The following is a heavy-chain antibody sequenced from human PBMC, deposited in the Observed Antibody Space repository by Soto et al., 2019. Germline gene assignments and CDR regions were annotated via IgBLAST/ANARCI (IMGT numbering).Heavy chain of an antibody. D-gene: IGHD4-17*01. CDR2: INPSSGGT. Sequence: GASVKVSCKASGYTFTGYYMHWVRQAPGQGLEWMGWINPSSGGTNYAQKFQGWVTMTRDTSISTAYMELSRLRSDDTAVYYCARDGDYRAAKAFDIWGQGTMVTVSS. V-gene: IGHV1-2*04. CDR3: ARDGDYRAAKAFDI. CDR1: GYTFTGYY. J-gene: IGHJ3*02.